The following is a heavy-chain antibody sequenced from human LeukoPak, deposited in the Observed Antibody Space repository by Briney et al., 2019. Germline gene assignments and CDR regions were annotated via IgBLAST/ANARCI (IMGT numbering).Heavy chain of an antibody. CDR3: AGSQAPEDYYYAIDV. CDR1: GFTFSSYG. J-gene: IGHJ6*02. V-gene: IGHV3-33*01. CDR2: IWYDGSNK. Sequence: PGGSLRLSRAASGFTFSSYGMHWVRQAPGKGLEWMAVIWYDGSNKYYADSVKGRFTISRDNSKNTMYLQMNSLRAEDTAVYYCAGSQAPEDYYYAIDVWGQGTTVTVSS.